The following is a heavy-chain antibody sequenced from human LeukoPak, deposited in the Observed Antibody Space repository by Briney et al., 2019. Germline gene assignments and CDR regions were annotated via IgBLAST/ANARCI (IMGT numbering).Heavy chain of an antibody. V-gene: IGHV3-30*18. Sequence: GGSLRLSCAASGFTFSSYGMHWVRQAPGKGLEWVAVISYDGSNKYYADSVKGRFTISRDNSKNTLYLQMNSLGAEDTAVYYCANTMPGAPDYWGQGTLVTVSS. CDR3: ANTMPGAPDY. D-gene: IGHD4/OR15-4a*01. J-gene: IGHJ4*02. CDR1: GFTFSSYG. CDR2: ISYDGSNK.